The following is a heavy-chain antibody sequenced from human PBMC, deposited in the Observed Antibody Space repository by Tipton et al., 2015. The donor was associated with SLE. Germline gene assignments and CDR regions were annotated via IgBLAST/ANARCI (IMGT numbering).Heavy chain of an antibody. CDR3: ARWFRGYDV. CDR1: GGSISSYY. J-gene: IGHJ6*02. CDR2: VHYRGNT. Sequence: LRLSCTVSGGSISSYYWGWIRQPPGKGLEWIGCVHYRGNTNYNPSLKSRVTMSVDRSKNQMSLKLSSVTAADTAVYYCARWFRGYDVWGQGTTVTVSS. D-gene: IGHD3-10*01. V-gene: IGHV4-59*01.